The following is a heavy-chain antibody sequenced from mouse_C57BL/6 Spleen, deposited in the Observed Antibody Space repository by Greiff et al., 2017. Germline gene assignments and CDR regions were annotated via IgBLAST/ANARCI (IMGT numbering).Heavy chain of an antibody. D-gene: IGHD2-4*01. Sequence: QVQLQQPGAELVRPVSSVKLSCKASGYTFTSYWMDWVKQRPGQGLEWIGNIYPSDSETHYNQKFKDKATLTVDKSSSTAYMQLSSLTSEDSAVYYCARHDYDDYYAMDYWGQGTSVTVSS. V-gene: IGHV1-61*01. CDR3: ARHDYDDYYAMDY. CDR1: GYTFTSYW. CDR2: IYPSDSET. J-gene: IGHJ4*01.